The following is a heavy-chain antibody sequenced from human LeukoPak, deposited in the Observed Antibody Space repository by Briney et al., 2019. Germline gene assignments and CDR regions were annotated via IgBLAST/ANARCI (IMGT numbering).Heavy chain of an antibody. Sequence: PSGGSLRLSCVASGFTFSSHAMSWVRQAPGKGLEWVSGISGSGGSTYYADSVKGRFTISRDNSKNTLYAQMNSLRAEDTAVYYCAKGRAGIDYWGQGTLVIVSS. CDR1: GFTFSSHA. CDR3: AKGRAGIDY. D-gene: IGHD6-19*01. V-gene: IGHV3-23*01. J-gene: IGHJ4*02. CDR2: ISGSGGST.